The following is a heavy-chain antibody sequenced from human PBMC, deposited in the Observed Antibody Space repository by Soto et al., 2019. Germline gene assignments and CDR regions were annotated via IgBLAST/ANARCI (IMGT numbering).Heavy chain of an antibody. CDR1: GFTFSSYA. CDR2: ISDSGGST. D-gene: IGHD6-19*01. J-gene: IGHJ4*02. CDR3: AKRTVAGTSTVLVPAYYY. Sequence: EVQLLESGGGLVQPGGSLRLSCAASGFTFSSYAMSWVRQAPGKGLEWVSAISDSGGSTYYADSVKGRFTISRNNSKKTLYLKENILRAEDTAVYYCAKRTVAGTSTVLVPAYYYWGQGNLVPGSS. V-gene: IGHV3-23*01.